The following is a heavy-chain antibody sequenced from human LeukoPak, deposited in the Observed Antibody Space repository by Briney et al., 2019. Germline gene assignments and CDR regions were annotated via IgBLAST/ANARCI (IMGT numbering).Heavy chain of an antibody. J-gene: IGHJ5*02. Sequence: ASVKVSCKASGYTFTSYYMHWVRQAPGQGLEWVGIINPRGGSTSYAQKFQGRVTMTRDTSTSTVYMELSSLISEDTAVYSSARDRNYYDSSGSPNNWFDPWGQGTLVTVSS. CDR2: INPRGGST. CDR3: ARDRNYYDSSGSPNNWFDP. V-gene: IGHV1-46*01. D-gene: IGHD3-22*01. CDR1: GYTFTSYY.